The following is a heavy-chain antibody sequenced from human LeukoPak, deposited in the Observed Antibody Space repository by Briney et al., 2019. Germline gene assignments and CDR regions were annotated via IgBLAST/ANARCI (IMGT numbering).Heavy chain of an antibody. CDR2: INSNNGNT. J-gene: IGHJ6*02. CDR1: GYTFTSYG. Sequence: ASVKVSCKASGYTFTSYGISWVRQAPGQGLEWMGWINSNNGNTNYEQKFQGRVTMTTDTSTSTAYMELRSLRSDDTAVYYCARDFAVTTQKYYYYYGMDVWGRGTTVTVSS. V-gene: IGHV1-18*01. D-gene: IGHD4-11*01. CDR3: ARDFAVTTQKYYYYYGMDV.